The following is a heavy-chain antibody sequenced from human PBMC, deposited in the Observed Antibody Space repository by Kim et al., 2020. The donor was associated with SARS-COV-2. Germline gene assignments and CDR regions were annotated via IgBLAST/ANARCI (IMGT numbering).Heavy chain of an antibody. CDR3: ARGVWSFDL. CDR2: SGK. V-gene: IGHV3-7*01. J-gene: IGHJ2*01. Sequence: SGKKEVESMKGRFTNARDNGKNSLYLQMNNLRVEDTAVYYCARGVWSFDLWGRGTLVTVSS. D-gene: IGHD2-8*01.